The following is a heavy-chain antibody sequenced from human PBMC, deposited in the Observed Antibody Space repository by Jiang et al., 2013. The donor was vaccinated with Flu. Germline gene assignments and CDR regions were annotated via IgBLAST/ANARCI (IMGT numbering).Heavy chain of an antibody. CDR1: GYTFTSYV. J-gene: IGHJ3*02. CDR3: ARCDYYGSSSNAFDI. Sequence: SGAEVKKPGASVKVSCKASGYTFTSYVIHWVRQAPGQRLEWMGWINAGNGNTKYSQKFQGRVTIYRDTTASTAYMELSSLRSEDTAVYYCARCDYYGSSSNAFDIWGQGTMVTVSS. CDR2: INAGNGNT. V-gene: IGHV1-3*01. D-gene: IGHD3-10*01.